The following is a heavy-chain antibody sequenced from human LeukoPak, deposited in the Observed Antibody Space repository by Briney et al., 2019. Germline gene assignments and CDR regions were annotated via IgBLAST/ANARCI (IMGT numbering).Heavy chain of an antibody. CDR3: AKDPRHGSGTYSYYYFFYYMDV. CDR1: GFTFSHYG. D-gene: IGHD3-10*01. J-gene: IGHJ6*03. CDR2: IRFDGSNK. V-gene: IGHV3-30*02. Sequence: GGSLRLSCAASGFTFSHYGMHWVRQAPGKGLEWVTFIRFDGSNKYYADSVKGRFTISRDNSKNTLYLQMNSLRTEDTAVYYCAKDPRHGSGTYSYYYFFYYMDVWGKGTTVTISS.